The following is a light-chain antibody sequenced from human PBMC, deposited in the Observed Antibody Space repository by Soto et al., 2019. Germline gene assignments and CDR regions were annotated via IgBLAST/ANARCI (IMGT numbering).Light chain of an antibody. J-gene: IGKJ1*01. Sequence: EIVLTQSPGTLSLSPGERATLSCRASQSVSSSYLAWYQQKPGQAPRLLIYGASTRATGIPDRFSGSGSGTDFTLTSSRLEPEDFAVYYCQQHGSSPTTFGQGTKVEIK. V-gene: IGKV3-20*01. CDR2: GAS. CDR3: QQHGSSPTT. CDR1: QSVSSSY.